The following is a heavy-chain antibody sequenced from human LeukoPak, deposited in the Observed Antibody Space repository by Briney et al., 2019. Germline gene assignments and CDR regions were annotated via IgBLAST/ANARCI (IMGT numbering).Heavy chain of an antibody. Sequence: GGSLRLSCAASGFSFSSYNMNWLRQAPGKGLEWVSYISISSSLAYYADSVKGRFTISRDNGKNSLYLQMNNLRAEDTAVYYCAYWAGTADAFNRPFDYWGQGTRVTVSS. D-gene: IGHD3-16*01. CDR1: GFSFSSYN. CDR3: AYWAGTADAFNRPFDY. V-gene: IGHV3-48*01. J-gene: IGHJ4*02. CDR2: ISISSSLA.